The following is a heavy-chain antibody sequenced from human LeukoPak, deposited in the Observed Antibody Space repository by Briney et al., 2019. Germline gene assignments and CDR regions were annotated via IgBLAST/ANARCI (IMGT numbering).Heavy chain of an antibody. CDR1: GFTFSSYS. CDR3: ARDSGMAARGYFDY. Sequence: GGSLRLSCAASGFTFSSYSMNWVRQAPGKGLEWVSYITSSSSTIYYADSVKGRFTISRDNAKNSLYLQMNSLRAEDTAVYYCARDSGMAARGYFDYWGQGTLVTVSS. D-gene: IGHD6-13*01. J-gene: IGHJ4*02. V-gene: IGHV3-48*01. CDR2: ITSSSSTI.